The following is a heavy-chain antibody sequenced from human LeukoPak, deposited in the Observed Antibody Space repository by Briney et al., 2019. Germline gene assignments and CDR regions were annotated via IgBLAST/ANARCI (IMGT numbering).Heavy chain of an antibody. CDR2: IVVGSGNT. D-gene: IGHD4-11*01. J-gene: IGHJ4*02. CDR1: GFTFTNSA. CDR3: AADLPYSNYGPLDY. Sequence: SVKVSCKASGFTFTNSAVQWVRQARGQRLEWIGWIVVGSGNTNYAQKFQERVTITRDMSTSTAYMEWNSLRSDDTAVYYCAADLPYSNYGPLDYWGQGTLVTVSS. V-gene: IGHV1-58*01.